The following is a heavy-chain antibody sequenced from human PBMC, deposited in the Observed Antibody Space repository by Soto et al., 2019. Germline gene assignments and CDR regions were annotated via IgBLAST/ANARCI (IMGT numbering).Heavy chain of an antibody. V-gene: IGHV1-3*01. Sequence: ASVKVSCKASGYTFIGYAMHWVRQAPGQRLEWMGWINAGNGNTKYSQKFQGRVTITRDTSASTAYMELSSLRPEDTAVYYCARAVAVAADFDYWGQGTLVTVSS. CDR1: GYTFIGYA. D-gene: IGHD6-19*01. J-gene: IGHJ4*02. CDR2: INAGNGNT. CDR3: ARAVAVAADFDY.